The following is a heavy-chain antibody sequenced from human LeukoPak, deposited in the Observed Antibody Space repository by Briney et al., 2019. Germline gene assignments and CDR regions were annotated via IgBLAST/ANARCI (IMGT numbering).Heavy chain of an antibody. Sequence: SETLSLTCTVSGASISSGRNYWGWIRQSPGKGLEWIASIYSSGNTYYNPSLQSRVSVSVDTSKNQFSVRLSSLTAADTAVYYCARHLSGTTMAHYFDHWGQGTVVTVSS. J-gene: IGHJ4*02. D-gene: IGHD1-1*01. V-gene: IGHV4-39*01. CDR3: ARHLSGTTMAHYFDH. CDR2: IYSSGNT. CDR1: GASISSGRNY.